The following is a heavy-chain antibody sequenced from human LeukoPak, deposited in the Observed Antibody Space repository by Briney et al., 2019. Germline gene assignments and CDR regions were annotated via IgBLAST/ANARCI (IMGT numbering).Heavy chain of an antibody. V-gene: IGHV1-69*06. D-gene: IGHD4-17*01. CDR3: ARAGYGDYGY. Sequence: ASVKVSCKASGYTFTGYYMHWVRQAPGQGLEWMGGIIPMFGTAKYAQKFQGRVTITADKSTSTAYMELSSLRSEDTAVYYCARAGYGDYGYWGQGTLVTVSS. CDR1: GYTFTGYY. CDR2: IIPMFGTA. J-gene: IGHJ4*02.